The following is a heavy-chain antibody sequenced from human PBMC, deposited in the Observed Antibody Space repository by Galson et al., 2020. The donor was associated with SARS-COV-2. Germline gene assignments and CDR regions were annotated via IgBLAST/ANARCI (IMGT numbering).Heavy chain of an antibody. CDR2: INTNTANP. V-gene: IGHV7-4-1*02. CDR1: GYTFTSYA. Sequence: ASLTVSCQASGYTFTSYALTWVRQPPGHRHQWMEWINTNTANPTYAQGFTGRFRYSLDTSVSTAYLQISSLKAADTAVYYCARDLGLGSGSYYKYYYYYGMYVWGQGTTVTVAS. D-gene: IGHD3-10*01. CDR3: ARDLGLGSGSYYKYYYYYGMYV. J-gene: IGHJ6*02.